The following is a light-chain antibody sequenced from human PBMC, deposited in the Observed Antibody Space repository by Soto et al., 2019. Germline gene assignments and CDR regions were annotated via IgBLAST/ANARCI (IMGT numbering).Light chain of an antibody. J-gene: IGLJ1*01. CDR2: EVS. CDR1: SSDIGAYNY. CDR3: SSYTSSSTVV. V-gene: IGLV2-14*01. Sequence: QSALTQPASVSGSPGQSITISCTGTSSDIGAYNYVSWSQQHPGKAPQLMIYEVSNRPSGVSNRFSGSKSGNTASLTISGLQAEDEADYYCSSYTSSSTVVFGTGTKVTVL.